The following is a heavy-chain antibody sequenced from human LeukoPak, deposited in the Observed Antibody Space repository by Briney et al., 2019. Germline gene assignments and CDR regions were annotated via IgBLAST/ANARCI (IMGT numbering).Heavy chain of an antibody. CDR3: ARDRVTMVRGVFYYYGMDV. J-gene: IGHJ6*02. Sequence: GGSLRLSCVASGFTFHTYVMHWVSQAPGKGLEWVSVVSYDGTNKFYADSVKGRFTISRDNSKNTLYLQMNSLRADDTAVYYCARDRVTMVRGVFYYYGMDVWGQGTTVTVSS. CDR1: GFTFHTYV. V-gene: IGHV3-30*04. CDR2: VSYDGTNK. D-gene: IGHD3-10*01.